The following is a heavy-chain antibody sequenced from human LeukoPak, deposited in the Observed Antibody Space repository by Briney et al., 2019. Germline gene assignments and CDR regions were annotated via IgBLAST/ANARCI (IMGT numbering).Heavy chain of an antibody. D-gene: IGHD2-15*01. CDR2: ISSSSSYI. V-gene: IGHV3-21*01. CDR1: GFTFSSYN. CDR3: AKDPRVIVAISTSYYFDY. J-gene: IGHJ4*02. Sequence: PGGSLRLSCATSGFTFSSYNMNWVRQAPGRGLEWVSSISSSSSYIYYADSVKGRFTISRDNSKNTLYLQMNSLRAEDTAVYYCAKDPRVIVAISTSYYFDYWGQGTLVTVSS.